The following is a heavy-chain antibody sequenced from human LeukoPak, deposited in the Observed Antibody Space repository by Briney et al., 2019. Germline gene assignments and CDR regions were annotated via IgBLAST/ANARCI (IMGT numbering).Heavy chain of an antibody. J-gene: IGHJ4*02. D-gene: IGHD1-1*01. CDR3: ARAPRLLDS. Sequence: SETLSLTCTVSGASISTYYWTWIRQAPGKGLEFIADIYNDTTNYNPSLKSRATISIDAFKNPVSLRVSSVAAADSAVYYCARAPRLLDSWGQGILVTVSS. CDR2: IYNDTT. CDR1: GASISTYY. V-gene: IGHV4-4*09.